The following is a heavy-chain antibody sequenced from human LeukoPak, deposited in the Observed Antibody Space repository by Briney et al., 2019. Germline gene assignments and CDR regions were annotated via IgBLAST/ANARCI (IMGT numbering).Heavy chain of an antibody. CDR2: IIPILGIA. CDR1: GGTFSSYA. Sequence: SVKVSCKASGGTFSSYAISWVRQAPGQGLEWMGRIIPILGIANYAQKFQGRVTITADKSTSTAYMEMSSLRSEDTAVYYCARVEKKKGYCTNDVCYTDYWGQGTLVTVSS. V-gene: IGHV1-69*04. J-gene: IGHJ4*02. CDR3: ARVEKKKGYCTNDVCYTDY. D-gene: IGHD2-8*01.